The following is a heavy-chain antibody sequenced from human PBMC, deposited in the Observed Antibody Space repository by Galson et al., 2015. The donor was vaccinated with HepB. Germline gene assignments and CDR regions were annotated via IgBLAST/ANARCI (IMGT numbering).Heavy chain of an antibody. D-gene: IGHD5-24*01. CDR1: GFIFSHYG. Sequence: SLRLSCAASGFIFSHYGIHWVRQAPGKGLEWVTFMHYDGSNEYYTDSVKGRFTISRDNSKNTLYLQMNSLRPEDTAVYYCAKSRQFYYFDDWGQGTLVTVSS. CDR2: MHYDGSNE. J-gene: IGHJ4*02. CDR3: AKSRQFYYFDD. V-gene: IGHV3-30*02.